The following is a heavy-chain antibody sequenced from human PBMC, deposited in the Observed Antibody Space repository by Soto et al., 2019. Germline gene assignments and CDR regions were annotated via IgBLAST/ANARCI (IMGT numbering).Heavy chain of an antibody. CDR2: INAGNGNT. Sequence: QVQLVQSGAEVKKPGASVKVSCKASGYTFTSYAMHWVRQAPGQRLEWMGWINAGNGNTKYSQKFQGRVTITRDTSASTAYMELSSLRSEDTAVYYCATYDGYCSGVSCYSDCLGQGTLVTVSS. J-gene: IGHJ4*02. D-gene: IGHD2-15*01. V-gene: IGHV1-3*01. CDR3: ATYDGYCSGVSCYSDC. CDR1: GYTFTSYA.